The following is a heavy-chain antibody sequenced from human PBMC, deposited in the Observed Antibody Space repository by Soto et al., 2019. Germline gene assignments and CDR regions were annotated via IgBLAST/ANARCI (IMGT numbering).Heavy chain of an antibody. CDR3: ERVPTPRITYYYYGCMDV. Sequence: GESLKISCQGSGYSFTSYWISWVRQMPGKGLELMGRIDPSDSYTNYSPSFQGHVTISADKSISTAYLQWSSLKASDTAMYYWERVPTPRITYYYYGCMDVWGQGTTVTVSS. V-gene: IGHV5-10-1*01. J-gene: IGHJ6*02. CDR1: GYSFTSYW. CDR2: IDPSDSYT. D-gene: IGHD1-20*01.